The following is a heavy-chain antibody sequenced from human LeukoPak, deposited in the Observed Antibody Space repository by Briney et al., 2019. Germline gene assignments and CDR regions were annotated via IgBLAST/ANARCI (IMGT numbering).Heavy chain of an antibody. Sequence: RTGGSLRLSCAASGFSFSGYAMHWVRQAPGKGLEWVAVISYDGSNEYYPDSVKGRFTISRDNSKNTLYLQMNSLRAEDTAVYYCARDSSGSYNWFDPWGQGTLVTVSS. D-gene: IGHD6-19*01. J-gene: IGHJ5*02. CDR3: ARDSSGSYNWFDP. V-gene: IGHV3-30*04. CDR2: ISYDGSNE. CDR1: GFSFSGYA.